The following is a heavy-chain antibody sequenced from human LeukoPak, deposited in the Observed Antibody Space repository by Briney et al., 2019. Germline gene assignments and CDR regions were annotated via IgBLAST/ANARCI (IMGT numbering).Heavy chain of an antibody. Sequence: PAGSLRLSCAASGFTFSSYETTWVRQAPGKGLEWLSVIGTSGRPIYYADSVKGRFTISRDNAKNSLYLQLNNLRGDDTAVYYCARVGLMIAFGGVKADALDFWGQGTLVTVSS. CDR3: ARVGLMIAFGGVKADALDF. J-gene: IGHJ3*01. CDR2: IGTSGRPI. D-gene: IGHD3-16*01. CDR1: GFTFSSYE. V-gene: IGHV3-48*03.